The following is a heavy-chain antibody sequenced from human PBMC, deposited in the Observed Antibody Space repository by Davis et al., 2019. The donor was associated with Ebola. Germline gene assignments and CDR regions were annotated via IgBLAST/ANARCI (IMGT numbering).Heavy chain of an antibody. V-gene: IGHV3-23*01. CDR3: AKDTPNIWFDV. Sequence: PGGSLRLSCAASGFIFSSYVMSWVRQAPGKGLEWVSTFGPSGDTSYADSVKGRFTISRDNSKNTLYLQMNGLRVDDTAIYYCAKDTPNIWFDVWGQGTMVAVSS. CDR2: FGPSGDT. J-gene: IGHJ3*01. D-gene: IGHD2-15*01. CDR1: GFIFSSYV.